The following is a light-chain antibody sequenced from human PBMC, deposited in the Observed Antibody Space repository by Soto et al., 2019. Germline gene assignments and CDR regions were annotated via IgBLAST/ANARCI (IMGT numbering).Light chain of an antibody. CDR2: EVS. CDR1: TSDVGSYDL. J-gene: IGLJ1*01. CDR3: CSYAGGRSPYV. V-gene: IGLV2-23*02. Sequence: SVLTQPASVSGSPGQSITISRTGTTSDVGSYDLVSWYQQHPGKAPKIMIYEVSKRPSGDSNRFSGSKSGNTASLTISGLQAEDEADYYCCSYAGGRSPYVFGTGTKVTVL.